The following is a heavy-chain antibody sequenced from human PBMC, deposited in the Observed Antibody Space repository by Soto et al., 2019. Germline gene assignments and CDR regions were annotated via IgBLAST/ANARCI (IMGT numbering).Heavy chain of an antibody. CDR3: TRLGSSSYGTFDY. V-gene: IGHV3-73*01. D-gene: IGHD6-6*01. J-gene: IGHJ4*02. CDR1: GFTFSGSA. Sequence: GGSLRLSCAASGFTFSGSAMHWVRQASGKGLEWVGRIRSKANSYATAYAASVKGRFTISRDDSKNTAYLQMNSLKTEDTAVYYCTRLGSSSYGTFDYWGQGTRVTVSS. CDR2: IRSKANSYAT.